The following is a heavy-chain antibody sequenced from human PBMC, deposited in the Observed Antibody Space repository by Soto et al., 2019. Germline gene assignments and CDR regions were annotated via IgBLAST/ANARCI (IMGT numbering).Heavy chain of an antibody. CDR3: ARADGSGWYRFDY. J-gene: IGHJ4*02. CDR1: GGSISSYY. V-gene: IGHV4-59*12. D-gene: IGHD6-19*01. Sequence: SETLSLTCTVSGGSISSYYWSWIRQPPGKGLEWIGEIYHSGSTNYNPSLKSRVTISVDTSKNQFSLKLSSVTAADTAVYYCARADGSGWYRFDYWGQGTLVTVSS. CDR2: IYHSGST.